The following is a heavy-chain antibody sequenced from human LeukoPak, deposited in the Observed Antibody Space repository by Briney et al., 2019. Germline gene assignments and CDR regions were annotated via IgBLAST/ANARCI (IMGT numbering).Heavy chain of an antibody. J-gene: IGHJ4*02. D-gene: IGHD2-15*01. CDR1: GYTFTSYY. CDR3: ARVPVAVAATPPATDYFDC. V-gene: IGHV1-46*01. CDR2: INPNRGTT. Sequence: ASVKVSCKASGYTFTSYYVHWVRQAPGQGLEWVGIINPNRGTTSYAETFQGRITMTRDTSISTVYIDLSSLRSEDTAVYYCARVPVAVAATPPATDYFDCWGQGTLVTVSS.